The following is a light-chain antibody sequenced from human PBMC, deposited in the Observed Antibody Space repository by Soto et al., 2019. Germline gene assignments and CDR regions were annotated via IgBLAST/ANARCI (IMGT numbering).Light chain of an antibody. CDR1: QGITNH. Sequence: DIQLTQSPSFLSASVGDRVTITCRASQGITNHLAWYQQKPWKAPKLLIYAASTLQSGVPSRFSGSGSGTELTLTISSLQPEDFASYYCQQIDSFPLTFGQGTRLEIK. CDR2: AAS. CDR3: QQIDSFPLT. J-gene: IGKJ5*01. V-gene: IGKV1-9*01.